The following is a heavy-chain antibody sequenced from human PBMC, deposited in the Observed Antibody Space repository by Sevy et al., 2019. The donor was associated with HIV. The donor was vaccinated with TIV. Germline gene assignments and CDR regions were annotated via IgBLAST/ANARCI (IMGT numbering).Heavy chain of an antibody. J-gene: IGHJ6*02. CDR1: GFTFSSYW. D-gene: IGHD3-3*01. Sequence: GGSLRLSCAASGFTFSSYWMHWVRQAPGKGLVWVSRINSDGSSTSYADSVKGRFTISRDNAKNTLYLQMNSLRAEDTAVYYCARGNLVRFLEWTDYYYYGMDVWGQGTTVTVSS. CDR2: INSDGSST. V-gene: IGHV3-74*01. CDR3: ARGNLVRFLEWTDYYYYGMDV.